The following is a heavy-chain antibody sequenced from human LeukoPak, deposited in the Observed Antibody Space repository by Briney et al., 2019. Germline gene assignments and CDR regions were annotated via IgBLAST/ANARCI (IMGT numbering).Heavy chain of an antibody. CDR1: GFTFNTSS. CDR2: ITSSSVYI. V-gene: IGHV3-21*01. D-gene: IGHD3-16*01. Sequence: NPGGSLRLSCAASGFTFNTSSLNWVRQAPGKGLEWVSSITSSSVYICYADSVKGRFTLSRDDAKNSVYLQMNSLRADDTAVYFCARDGARRDAFDIWGQGTMVTVSS. J-gene: IGHJ3*02. CDR3: ARDGARRDAFDI.